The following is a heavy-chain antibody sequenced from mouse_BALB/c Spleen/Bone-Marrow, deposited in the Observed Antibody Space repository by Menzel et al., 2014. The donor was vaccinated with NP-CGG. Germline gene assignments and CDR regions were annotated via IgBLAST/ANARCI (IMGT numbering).Heavy chain of an antibody. CDR1: GHTFSSYW. CDR3: AREDITTVVEMDY. CDR2: ILPGSGNT. V-gene: IGHV1-9*01. D-gene: IGHD1-1*01. Sequence: VQLQQSGAELMKPGASVKISCKATGHTFSSYWIEWVRQRPGHGLEWIGEILPGSGNTNYNEKFKGKATFTADTSSNTAYMQLGSLTSEDSAVYYCAREDITTVVEMDYWGQGTSVTVSS. J-gene: IGHJ4*01.